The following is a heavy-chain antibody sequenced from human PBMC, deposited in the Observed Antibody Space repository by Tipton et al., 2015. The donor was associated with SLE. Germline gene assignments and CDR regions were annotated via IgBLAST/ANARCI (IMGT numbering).Heavy chain of an antibody. J-gene: IGHJ4*01. V-gene: IGHV4-59*04. CDR2: IYYGGST. Sequence: TLSLTCTVSGGSTSSYYWSWIRQPPGKGLEWIGIIYYGGSTDYNPSLKSRVTISVDTSKNQFSLQLNSVTAADTAVYYCARGPVAEGEHFDYWGQGTLVTVSS. CDR3: ARGPVAEGEHFDY. CDR1: GGSTSSYY. D-gene: IGHD6-19*01.